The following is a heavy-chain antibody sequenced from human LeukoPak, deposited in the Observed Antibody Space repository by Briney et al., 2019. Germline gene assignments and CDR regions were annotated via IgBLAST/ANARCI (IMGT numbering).Heavy chain of an antibody. Sequence: GGSLRLSCAASGFTFSSYSMNWVRQAPGKGLEWVSYISSSSSTIYYADSVKGRFTISRGNAKNSLYLQMNSLRAEDTAVYYCARALRSYYDSSGYLDAGSWGQGTLVTVSS. CDR1: GFTFSSYS. CDR3: ARALRSYYDSSGYLDAGS. J-gene: IGHJ5*02. CDR2: ISSSSSTI. D-gene: IGHD3-22*01. V-gene: IGHV3-48*04.